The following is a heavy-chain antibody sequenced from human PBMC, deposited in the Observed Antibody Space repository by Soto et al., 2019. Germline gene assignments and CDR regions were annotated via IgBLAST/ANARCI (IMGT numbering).Heavy chain of an antibody. CDR3: ARSSIGPRYYGMDV. Sequence: QVQLVQSGAEVKKPGSSVKVSCKASGGTFSSYTISWVRQAPGQGLEWMGRIIPILGIANYAQKFQGRVTVTADKSTSTADMELSSLRSEDTAVYYCARSSIGPRYYGMDVWGQGTTVTVSS. J-gene: IGHJ6*02. V-gene: IGHV1-69*02. D-gene: IGHD6-19*01. CDR1: GGTFSSYT. CDR2: IIPILGIA.